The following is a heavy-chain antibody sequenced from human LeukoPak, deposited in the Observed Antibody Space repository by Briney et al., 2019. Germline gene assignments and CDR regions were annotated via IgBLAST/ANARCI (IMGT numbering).Heavy chain of an antibody. Sequence: ASVKVSCKASGYAFRSYGINWVRQAPGQGLEWMGWISAYNGHTNYVQKMQGRVTMTTDTSTNTAYMELRSLRSDDTAVYYCARGPGIAVAGVFDYWGQGSLVTVSS. CDR2: ISAYNGHT. CDR1: GYAFRSYG. D-gene: IGHD6-19*01. V-gene: IGHV1-18*04. CDR3: ARGPGIAVAGVFDY. J-gene: IGHJ4*02.